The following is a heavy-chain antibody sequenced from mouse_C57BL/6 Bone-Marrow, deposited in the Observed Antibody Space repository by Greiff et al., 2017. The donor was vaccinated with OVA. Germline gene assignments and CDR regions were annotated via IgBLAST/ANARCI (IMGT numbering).Heavy chain of an antibody. CDR2: IRSKSNNYAT. V-gene: IGHV10-1*01. Sequence: DAGGGLVQPKGSLNLSCAASGFSFNTYAMNWVRQAPGKGLEWVARIRSKSNNYATYYADSVKDRFTISRDDSESMLYLQMNNLKTEDTAMYYCVSIYYDYDDYFDYWGQGTTLTVSS. J-gene: IGHJ2*01. CDR3: VSIYYDYDDYFDY. D-gene: IGHD2-4*01. CDR1: GFSFNTYA.